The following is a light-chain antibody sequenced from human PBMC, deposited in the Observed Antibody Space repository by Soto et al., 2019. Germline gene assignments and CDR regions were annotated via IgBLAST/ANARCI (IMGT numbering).Light chain of an antibody. CDR1: QSISIG. CDR2: GAS. Sequence: EIVMTQSPATLSVSPGETATLSCRASQSISIGLAWYQQKPGQAPRLLIYGASTRATGIPDRFSGSGSGTDFTLTISRLEPEDFAVYYCQQYGSSPTTFGQGTKVDIK. J-gene: IGKJ1*01. CDR3: QQYGSSPTT. V-gene: IGKV3-20*01.